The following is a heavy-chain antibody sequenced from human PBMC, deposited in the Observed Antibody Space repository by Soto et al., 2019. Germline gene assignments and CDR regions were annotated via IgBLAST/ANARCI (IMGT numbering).Heavy chain of an antibody. CDR1: GYTFTGYY. J-gene: IGHJ4*02. CDR3: ARGPQQLVGYFDY. V-gene: IGHV1-2*02. CDR2: INPNSGGT. Sequence: ASVKVSCKASGYTFTGYYMHWVRQAPGQGLEWMGWINPNSGGTNYAQKFQGRVTMTRDTSISTAYMVLSRLRSDDTAVYYCARGPQQLVGYFDYWGQGTLVTVSS. D-gene: IGHD6-13*01.